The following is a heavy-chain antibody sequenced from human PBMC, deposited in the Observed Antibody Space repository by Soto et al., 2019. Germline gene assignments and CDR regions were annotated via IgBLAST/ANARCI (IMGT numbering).Heavy chain of an antibody. Sequence: SVIMSVTCTVSDGSSSSGSYYWSRNSQYPGKGLEWIGYIYYSGSTYYNPSLKSRVTISVDTSKNQFSLNLSSVTAADTAVYYCAIYDSSGSRGFQHWGQGTLVTVSS. CDR2: IYYSGST. J-gene: IGHJ1*01. CDR1: DGSSSSGSYY. V-gene: IGHV4-31*03. D-gene: IGHD3-22*01. CDR3: AIYDSSGSRGFQH.